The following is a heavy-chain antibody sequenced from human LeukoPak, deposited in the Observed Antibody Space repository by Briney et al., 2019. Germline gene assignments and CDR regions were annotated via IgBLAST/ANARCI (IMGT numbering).Heavy chain of an antibody. D-gene: IGHD6-19*01. CDR3: ARDRWYSSGWYVPFDY. J-gene: IGHJ4*02. CDR1: GDSVSSNSAA. Sequence: SQTLSLTCAISGDSVSSNSAAWNWIRQSPSRGLEWQGRTYYRSKWYNDYAVSVKSRITINPDTSKNHFSLQLNSVTPEDTALYYCARDRWYSSGWYVPFDYWGQGTLVTVSS. V-gene: IGHV6-1*01. CDR2: TYYRSKWYN.